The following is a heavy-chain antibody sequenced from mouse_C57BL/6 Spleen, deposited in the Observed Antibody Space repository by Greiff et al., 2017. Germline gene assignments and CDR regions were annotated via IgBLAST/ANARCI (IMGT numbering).Heavy chain of an antibody. Sequence: EVKVVESGGGLVKPGGSLTLSCAASGFTFSDYGMHWVRQAPEKGLEWVAYISSGSSTIYYADTVQGRITLSRDNAKNTLFLQMTSLRSEDTAMYYCARDSNYVAWLAYWGQGTLVTVSA. CDR1: GFTFSDYG. CDR2: ISSGSSTI. V-gene: IGHV5-17*01. J-gene: IGHJ3*01. D-gene: IGHD2-5*01. CDR3: ARDSNYVAWLAY.